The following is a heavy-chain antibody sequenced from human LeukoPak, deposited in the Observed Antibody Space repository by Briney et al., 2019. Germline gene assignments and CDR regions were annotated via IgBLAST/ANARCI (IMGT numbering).Heavy chain of an antibody. D-gene: IGHD2-15*01. J-gene: IGHJ6*03. CDR2: IYTSGST. V-gene: IGHV4-61*02. CDR3: ARDIPYCSGGSCYYYMDV. CDR1: GGSISSGSYY. Sequence: SETLSLTCTVSGGSISSGSYYWSWIRQPAGKGLEWIGRIYTSGSTNYNPSLKSRVTMSVDTSKNQFSLKLSSVTAADTAVYYCARDIPYCSGGSCYYYMDVWGKGTTITVSS.